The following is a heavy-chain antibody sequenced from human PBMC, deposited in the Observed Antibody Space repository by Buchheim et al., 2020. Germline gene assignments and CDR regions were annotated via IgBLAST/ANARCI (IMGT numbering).Heavy chain of an antibody. Sequence: QVQLVESGGGVVQPGRSLRLSCAASGFTFSSYGMHWVRQAPGKGLEWVAVIWYDGSNKYYADSVKGRFTISRDNSKNTLYLQMNSLRAEDTAVYYCARDRYCSGGSCDYYFDYWGQGTL. V-gene: IGHV3-33*01. CDR2: IWYDGSNK. CDR3: ARDRYCSGGSCDYYFDY. D-gene: IGHD2-15*01. CDR1: GFTFSSYG. J-gene: IGHJ4*02.